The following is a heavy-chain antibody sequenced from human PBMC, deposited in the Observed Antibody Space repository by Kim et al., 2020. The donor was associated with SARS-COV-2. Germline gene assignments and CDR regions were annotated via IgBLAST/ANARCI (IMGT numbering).Heavy chain of an antibody. CDR2: IYYSGST. J-gene: IGHJ4*02. CDR1: GGSISSYY. D-gene: IGHD2-2*01. V-gene: IGHV4-59*01. CDR3: ARAQMPTVRFDY. Sequence: SETLSLTCTVSGGSISSYYWSWIRQPPGKGLEWIGYIYYSGSTNYNPSLKSRVTISVDTSKNQFSLKLSSVTAADTAVYYCARAQMPTVRFDYWGQGTLVTVSS.